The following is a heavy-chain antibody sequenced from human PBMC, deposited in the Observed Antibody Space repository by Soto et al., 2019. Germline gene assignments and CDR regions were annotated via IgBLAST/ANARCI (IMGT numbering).Heavy chain of an antibody. CDR3: ARAPGDYYDSSGSLYFDY. J-gene: IGHJ4*02. CDR1: GVSISSGGYY. CDR2: IYYSGNT. Sequence: QVQLQESGPGLVKPSQTLSLTCTVSGVSISSGGYYWSWIRQHPGKGLEWIGYIYYSGNTYYNPSRKSRVAISVDTSKNQFSLKLSSVTAADTAVYYCARAPGDYYDSSGSLYFDYWGQGTLVTVSS. D-gene: IGHD3-22*01. V-gene: IGHV4-31*03.